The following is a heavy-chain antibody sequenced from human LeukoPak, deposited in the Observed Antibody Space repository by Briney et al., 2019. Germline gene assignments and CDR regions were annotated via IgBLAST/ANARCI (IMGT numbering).Heavy chain of an antibody. V-gene: IGHV3-21*01. CDR3: ARSKTIQLDAMDV. CDR1: GLTFSTYS. J-gene: IGHJ6*04. CDR2: ISSSTKYI. D-gene: IGHD5-18*01. Sequence: GGSLRLSCAASGLTFSTYSMNWVRQAPGKWPERVSSISSSTKYIHYADSVKGRFTMSRDNAKNSLHLQMNSLRVEDTAVYYCARSKTIQLDAMDVWGTGTTVTVSS.